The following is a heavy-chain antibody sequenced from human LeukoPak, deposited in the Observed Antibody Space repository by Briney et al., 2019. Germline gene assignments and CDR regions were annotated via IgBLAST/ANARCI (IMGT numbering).Heavy chain of an antibody. V-gene: IGHV3-30-3*01. D-gene: IGHD6-19*01. J-gene: IGHJ5*02. Sequence: GGSLRLSCAASGFTFSRYAMHGVRQAAGKGREWVAVISYDGSNKYYADSVKGRFTISRDNPKNTLYLQMNSLRAEDTAVYSCAREGSGWSNWFDPWGQGTLVTVSS. CDR2: ISYDGSNK. CDR3: AREGSGWSNWFDP. CDR1: GFTFSRYA.